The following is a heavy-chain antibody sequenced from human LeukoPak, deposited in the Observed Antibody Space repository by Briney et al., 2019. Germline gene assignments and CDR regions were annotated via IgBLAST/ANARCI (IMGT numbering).Heavy chain of an antibody. Sequence: GGSLRLSCAASGFTFSSYAMSWVRQAPGKGLEWVSAISGSGGSTYYADSVKGRFTISRDNSKNTLYLQMNSLRAEDTAVYYCATDYCSGGSRYSGYYYYYYMDVWGKGTTVTVSS. D-gene: IGHD2-15*01. V-gene: IGHV3-23*01. CDR1: GFTFSSYA. CDR3: ATDYCSGGSRYSGYYYYYYMDV. CDR2: ISGSGGST. J-gene: IGHJ6*03.